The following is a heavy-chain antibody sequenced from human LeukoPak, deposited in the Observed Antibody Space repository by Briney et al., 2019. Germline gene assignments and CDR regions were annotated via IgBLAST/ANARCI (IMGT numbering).Heavy chain of an antibody. V-gene: IGHV3-7*01. J-gene: IGHJ4*02. CDR3: ARDSRPRGGSCFDN. CDR2: MKEDGSEQ. CDR1: GFRFTEYW. D-gene: IGHD2-15*01. Sequence: GGSLRLSCAASGFRFTEYWMSRVRQAPGKGLEWVANMKEDGSEQHYVDSVKGRFTISRDDATKSVYLQMNSLRAEDTALYYCARDSRPRGGSCFDNWGQGILVTVSS.